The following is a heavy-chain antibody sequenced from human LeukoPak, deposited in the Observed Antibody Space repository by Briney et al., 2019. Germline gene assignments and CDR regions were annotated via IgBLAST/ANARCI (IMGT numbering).Heavy chain of an antibody. Sequence: SETLSFTCAVYGGSFSGYYWSWIRQPPGKGLEWIGEINHSGSTNYNPSLKSRVTISVDTSKNQFSLKLSSVTAADTAVYYCARGGGDYVWGSYRQGAFDIWGQGTMVTVSS. CDR2: INHSGST. CDR3: ARGGGDYVWGSYRQGAFDI. V-gene: IGHV4-34*01. D-gene: IGHD3-16*02. CDR1: GGSFSGYY. J-gene: IGHJ3*02.